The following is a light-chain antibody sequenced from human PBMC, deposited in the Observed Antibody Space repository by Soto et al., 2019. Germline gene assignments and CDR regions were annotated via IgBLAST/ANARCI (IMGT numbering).Light chain of an antibody. Sequence: SSELTHPPSVCESPGLTSSITRTGEKLGAKLAYWYQQKPGQSPVLVMYQDSKRHSGIPERFSGSNSRNTATLTISGTQSMDEADYYFQACDSSTAVFGTGTKGTVL. CDR2: QDS. CDR1: KLGAKL. V-gene: IGLV3-1*01. J-gene: IGLJ1*01. CDR3: QACDSSTAV.